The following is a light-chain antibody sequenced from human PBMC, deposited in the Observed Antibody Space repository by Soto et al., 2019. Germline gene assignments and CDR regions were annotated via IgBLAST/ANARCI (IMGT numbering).Light chain of an antibody. CDR1: SSDVGGYNY. V-gene: IGLV2-8*01. Sequence: QSALTQPPSASGSPGQSVTISCTGTSSDVGGYNYVSWYQQHPGKAPKLMIYEVSKRPSGVPDRFSGSNSGNTASLTVSGLQAEDEADYYCSSYAGSNNLRVFGTGTKLTVL. J-gene: IGLJ1*01. CDR2: EVS. CDR3: SSYAGSNNLRV.